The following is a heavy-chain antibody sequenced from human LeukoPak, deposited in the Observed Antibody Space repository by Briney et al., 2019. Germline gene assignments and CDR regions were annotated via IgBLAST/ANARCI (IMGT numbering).Heavy chain of an antibody. CDR1: GDSINMIVNY. CDR2: IYKGRST. V-gene: IGHV4-31*03. J-gene: IGHJ4*02. Sequence: PSQTLSLTCSVSGDSINMIVNYWSWIRHSPGRGPEWIGYIYKGRSTSYTPSLKNRVTISVGTSKKQFSLILESVTAADTAVYYCARVVVPAAIVYWGQGIPVTVSS. CDR3: ARVVVPAAIVY. D-gene: IGHD2-15*01.